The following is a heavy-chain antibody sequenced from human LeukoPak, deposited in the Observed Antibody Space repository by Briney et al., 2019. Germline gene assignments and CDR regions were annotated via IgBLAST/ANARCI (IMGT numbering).Heavy chain of an antibody. Sequence: ASVKVSCKASGYTFTPYYIHWVRQAPGQGLEWMGWINPNSGGTNYAQKFQGRVTMTRDTSISTAYMELSRLRSDDTAVYYCAGMATIINYYYYYMDVWGKGTTVTVSS. V-gene: IGHV1-2*02. J-gene: IGHJ6*03. D-gene: IGHD5-24*01. CDR3: AGMATIINYYYYYMDV. CDR1: GYTFTPYY. CDR2: INPNSGGT.